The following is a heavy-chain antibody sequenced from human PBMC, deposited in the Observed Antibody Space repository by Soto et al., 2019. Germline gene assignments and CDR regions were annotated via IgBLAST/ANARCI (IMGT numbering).Heavy chain of an antibody. V-gene: IGHV1-2*02. CDR2: IKSNGDDT. CDR1: GFTFTGYY. CDR3: ARDQRSYGEPPLDY. J-gene: IGHJ4*02. D-gene: IGHD2-21*01. Sequence: ASVKVSCKASGFTFTGYYIHWVRQVPGQGLEWMGWIKSNGDDTKYAQKFQERVTMTRDTPMNTVYMELSRLRSDDTAVYYCARDQRSYGEPPLDYWGQGTLVTVSS.